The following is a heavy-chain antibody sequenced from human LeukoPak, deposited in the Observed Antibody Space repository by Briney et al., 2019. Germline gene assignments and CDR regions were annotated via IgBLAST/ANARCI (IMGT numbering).Heavy chain of an antibody. V-gene: IGHV4-59*01. CDR1: GGSISSYY. CDR3: ATDYGSGSYFDAFDI. CDR2: IYYSGST. Sequence: SETLSLTCTVSGGSISSYYWSWIRQPPGKGLEWIGYIYYSGSTNYNPSLKSRVTISVDTSKNQFSLKLSSVTAADTAVYYCATDYGSGSYFDAFDIWGQGTMVTVSS. J-gene: IGHJ3*02. D-gene: IGHD3-10*01.